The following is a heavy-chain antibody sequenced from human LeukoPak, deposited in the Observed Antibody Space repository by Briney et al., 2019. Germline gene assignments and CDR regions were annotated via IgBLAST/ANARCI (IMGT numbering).Heavy chain of an antibody. CDR1: GFTFGSFA. J-gene: IGHJ4*02. CDR3: ARVKAAAGKGCLDY. Sequence: PGGSLRLSCAASGFTFGSFAMNWVRQAPGKGLEWVSAISGSGGSTYYADSVKGRFTISRDNSKNTLYLQMNSLRAEDTAVYYCARVKAAAGKGCLDYWGQGTLVTVSS. CDR2: ISGSGGST. V-gene: IGHV3-23*01. D-gene: IGHD6-13*01.